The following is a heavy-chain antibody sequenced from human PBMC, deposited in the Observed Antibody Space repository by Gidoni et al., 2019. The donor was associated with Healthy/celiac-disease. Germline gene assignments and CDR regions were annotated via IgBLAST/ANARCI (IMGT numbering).Heavy chain of an antibody. CDR2: TYSGGTT. D-gene: IGHD5-12*01. CDR1: GFTISGNS. Sequence: EVQLVESGGGLVQPGGSLRLSCAAYGFTISGNSMTWVRQAPGKGLKWVSVTYSGGTTYYADSVKGRFTISRDNSKNTLYLQMNSLRAEDTAVYYCAREATYYGMDVWGQGTTVTVSS. V-gene: IGHV3-66*01. J-gene: IGHJ6*02. CDR3: AREATYYGMDV.